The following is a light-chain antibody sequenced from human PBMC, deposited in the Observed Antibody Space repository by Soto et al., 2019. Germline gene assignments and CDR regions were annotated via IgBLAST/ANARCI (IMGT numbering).Light chain of an antibody. CDR1: QSVSTNY. V-gene: IGKV3-20*01. Sequence: EIVLTQSPGTLSLSPGERATLSCRASQSVSTNYLAWYQQKPGQAPRLLIYGASDRATGIPDRFSGSGSGTDFTLTISRLEPDDSAVYYCQQYGRSPLTFGGGTKVEIK. J-gene: IGKJ4*01. CDR3: QQYGRSPLT. CDR2: GAS.